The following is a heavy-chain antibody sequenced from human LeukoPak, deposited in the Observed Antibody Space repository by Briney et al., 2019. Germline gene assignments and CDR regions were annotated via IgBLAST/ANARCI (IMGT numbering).Heavy chain of an antibody. J-gene: IGHJ6*02. CDR2: INHSGST. CDR1: GGSFSGYY. CDR3: ARVGYCSGGSCLIYGMDV. Sequence: SETLSLTCAVYGGSFSGYYWSWIRQPPGKGLEWLGEINHSGSTNYNPSLKSRVTISVDTSKNQFSLKLSSVTAADTAVYYCARVGYCSGGSCLIYGMDVWGQGTTVTVSS. D-gene: IGHD2-15*01. V-gene: IGHV4-34*01.